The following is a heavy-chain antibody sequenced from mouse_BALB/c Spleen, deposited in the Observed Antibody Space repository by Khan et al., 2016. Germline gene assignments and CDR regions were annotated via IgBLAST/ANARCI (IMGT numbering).Heavy chain of an antibody. J-gene: IGHJ3*01. CDR1: GFSITSDYS. CDR2: IHYSGST. CDR3: ARYYYGGAPWFAY. V-gene: IGHV3-1*02. Sequence: EVELVESGPDLVKPSQSLSLTCTVTGFSITSDYSWHWIRQFPGNKLEWMGYIHYSGSTNYNPSLKSRISITRDTSKNQFFLQLNSVTTEDTATFYCARYYYGGAPWFAYWSQGTLVTVSA. D-gene: IGHD1-1*01.